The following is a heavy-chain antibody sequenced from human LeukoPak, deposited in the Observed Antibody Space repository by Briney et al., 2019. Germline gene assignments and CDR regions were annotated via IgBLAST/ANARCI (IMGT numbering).Heavy chain of an antibody. Sequence: ASVKVSCKTSGYTFTYYAVSWVRQAPGQGLEWMGWISGYNGNTNYAQEFQGRVTMTTDTSTSTAYMELRSLRSDDTPVYFCARDTITYGTPGDYWGQGTLVTVSS. CDR3: ARDTITYGTPGDY. D-gene: IGHD1-1*01. J-gene: IGHJ4*02. CDR1: GYTFTYYA. V-gene: IGHV1-18*01. CDR2: ISGYNGNT.